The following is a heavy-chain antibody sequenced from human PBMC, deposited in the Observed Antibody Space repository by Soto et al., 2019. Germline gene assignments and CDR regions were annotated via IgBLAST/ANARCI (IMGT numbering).Heavy chain of an antibody. CDR3: ARDTHSAGGWFDT. CDR1: GGTSRSLS. D-gene: IGHD2-15*01. CDR2: MTTLFVIP. J-gene: IGHJ5*02. V-gene: IGHV1-69*17. Sequence: QVQLVQSGAEVKKPGSSVKVSCKASGGTSRSLSITWVRQAPGQGLEWMGGMTTLFVIPDYPQKFQGRVTITADKSTGTAYLELSSLRSEDTAVYYCARDTHSAGGWFDTWGRGTLVTVSS.